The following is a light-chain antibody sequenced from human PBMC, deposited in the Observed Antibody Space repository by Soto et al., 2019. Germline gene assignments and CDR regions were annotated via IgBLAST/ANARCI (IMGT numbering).Light chain of an antibody. CDR3: SSYTSSSTLYV. J-gene: IGLJ1*01. Sequence: QYVLTHPASVSRSPRHSITISFTGASSYVGGYTYVSWYQQHPGKAPKLMIYEFNNRPSGVSNRFSGSKSGNTASLNISGLKAEDEADYYCSSYTSSSTLYVFGTGTKVTVL. CDR2: EFN. V-gene: IGLV2-14*01. CDR1: SSYVGGYTY.